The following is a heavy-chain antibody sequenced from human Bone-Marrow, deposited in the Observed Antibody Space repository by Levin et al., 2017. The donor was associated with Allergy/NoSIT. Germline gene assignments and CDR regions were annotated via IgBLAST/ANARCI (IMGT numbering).Heavy chain of an antibody. CDR1: GFTFSSYP. CDR3: AKQMVQGVIIYYMDV. V-gene: IGHV3-23*01. D-gene: IGHD3-10*01. J-gene: IGHJ6*03. Sequence: GGSLRLSCAASGFTFSSYPMTWVRQAPGKGLEWVSVISASGAGIHYADSVKGRFTISRDNFKNTLFLQMNSLRAEDTAIYYCAKQMVQGVIIYYMDVWGKGTTVTVSS. CDR2: ISASGAGI.